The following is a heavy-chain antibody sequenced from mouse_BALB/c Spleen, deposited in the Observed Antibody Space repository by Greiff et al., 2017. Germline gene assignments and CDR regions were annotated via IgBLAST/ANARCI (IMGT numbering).Heavy chain of an antibody. J-gene: IGHJ4*01. CDR2: IYPGDGDT. V-gene: IGHV1-87*01. CDR1: GYTFTSYW. Sequence: QVQLKESGAELARPGASVKLSCKASGYTFTSYWMQWVKQRPGQGLEWIGAIYPGDGDTRYTQKFKGKATLTADKSSSTAYMQLSSLASEDSAVYYCARWSSYLYAMDYWGQGTSVTVSS. CDR3: ARWSSYLYAMDY. D-gene: IGHD2-12*01.